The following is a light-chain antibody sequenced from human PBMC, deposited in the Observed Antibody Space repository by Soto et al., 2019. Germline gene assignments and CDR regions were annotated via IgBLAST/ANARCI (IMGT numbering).Light chain of an antibody. J-gene: IGKJ2*01. CDR2: DAS. Sequence: EIVLTQSPATLALSPGERSTLYCTASRRVSSDLAWYQQKPGQAPRRLISDASTRATGIPARFSGSGSGTEFTRTISSLQSEDFALYYCHQYNSWPPGTFGQGTKVDIK. CDR3: HQYNSWPPGT. CDR1: RRVSSD. V-gene: IGKV3-15*01.